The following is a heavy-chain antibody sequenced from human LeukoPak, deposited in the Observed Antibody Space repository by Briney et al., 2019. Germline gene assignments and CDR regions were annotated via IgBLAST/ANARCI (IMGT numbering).Heavy chain of an antibody. CDR1: GYTFTSYY. Sequence: ASVKVSCKASGYTFTSYYMHWVRQAPGQGLEWMGIINPSGGSTSYAQKFQGRVTITADESTSTAYMELSSLRSEDTAVYYCAREDGSGSYYFDYWGQGTLVTVSS. D-gene: IGHD3-10*01. CDR3: AREDGSGSYYFDY. J-gene: IGHJ4*02. CDR2: INPSGGST. V-gene: IGHV1-46*01.